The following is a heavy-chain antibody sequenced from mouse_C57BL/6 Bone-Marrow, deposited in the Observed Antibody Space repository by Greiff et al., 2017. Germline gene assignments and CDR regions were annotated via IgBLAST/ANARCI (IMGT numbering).Heavy chain of an antibody. Sequence: EVQLQQSGAELVRPGASVKLSCTASGFNIKDDYMHWVKQRPEQGLEWIGWIDPENGDTEYASKFQGKATITADTSSNTAYLQLSSLTSEDTAVYYCTPLRYSSEGWFAYWGQGTLVTVSA. CDR1: GFNIKDDY. V-gene: IGHV14-4*01. D-gene: IGHD2-12*01. J-gene: IGHJ3*01. CDR2: IDPENGDT. CDR3: TPLRYSSEGWFAY.